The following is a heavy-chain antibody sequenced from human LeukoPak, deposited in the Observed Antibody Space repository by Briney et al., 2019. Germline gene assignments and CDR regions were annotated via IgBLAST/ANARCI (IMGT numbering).Heavy chain of an antibody. CDR3: ARELPAAIGDY. J-gene: IGHJ4*02. V-gene: IGHV3-30-3*01. CDR2: ISYDGSNK. Sequence: GGSLRLSCAASGFTFSSYAMHWVRQAPGKGLEWVAVISYDGSNKYYADSVKGRFTISRDNSKNTLYLQMNSLRAEDTAVYYCARELPAAIGDYWGRGTLVTVSS. CDR1: GFTFSSYA. D-gene: IGHD2-2*02.